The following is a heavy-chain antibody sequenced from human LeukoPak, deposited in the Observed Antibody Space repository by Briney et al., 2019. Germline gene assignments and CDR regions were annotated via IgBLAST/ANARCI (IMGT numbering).Heavy chain of an antibody. Sequence: ASVKVSCKASGYTFTGYYMHCVRQAPGQRLEWMLWINPNTGGTNYAQKFQGRVTMIRDTSIRTAYMEVSSLRSDDAAVYYCARDPAGPNGWFDPWGQGTLVTVSS. CDR2: INPNTGGT. J-gene: IGHJ5*02. V-gene: IGHV1-2*02. CDR1: GYTFTGYY. CDR3: ARDPAGPNGWFDP. D-gene: IGHD1-1*01.